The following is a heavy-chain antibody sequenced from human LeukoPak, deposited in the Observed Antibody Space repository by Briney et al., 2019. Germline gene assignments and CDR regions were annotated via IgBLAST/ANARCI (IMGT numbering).Heavy chain of an antibody. Sequence: GGSLRLSCAASGFTFSSYVMSCVRQAPGKGLVWVSVIGSDGRTTSYADSVKGRFTTSRDNSKNTVYLKMDSLRPEDTAVYYCAAYYYDSGTSFRGGFDYWGQGAQVTVSS. V-gene: IGHV3-23*01. D-gene: IGHD3-10*01. J-gene: IGHJ4*02. CDR1: GFTFSSYV. CDR2: IGSDGRTT. CDR3: AAYYYDSGTSFRGGFDY.